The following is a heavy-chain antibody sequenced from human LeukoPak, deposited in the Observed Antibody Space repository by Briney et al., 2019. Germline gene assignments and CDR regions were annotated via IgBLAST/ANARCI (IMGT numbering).Heavy chain of an antibody. D-gene: IGHD1-26*01. J-gene: IGHJ6*01. V-gene: IGHV3-13*05. Sequence: GRSLRPSRAASLLTPCHLPIHGVRPATAKGVGWVSAIGTAGDPYYPGYVKGRVTISRENAKNSLYIQMNSLRAGDTAVYDCARGSVIVGGRGYYNGRDVWGRGTRVTVSS. CDR2: IGTAGDP. CDR3: ARGSVIVGGRGYYNGRDV. CDR1: LLTPCHLP.